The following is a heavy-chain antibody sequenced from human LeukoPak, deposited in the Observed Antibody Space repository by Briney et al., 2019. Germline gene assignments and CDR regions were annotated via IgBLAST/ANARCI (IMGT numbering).Heavy chain of an antibody. D-gene: IGHD5-12*01. CDR3: AKALRRSATYHYGMDV. Sequence: GGSLRLSCGASGFTFPSYVMSWVRHAPGKGMEWVSTISGSGETTYYADSVKGRFTISRDISKNTQYLQMNSLRAADTAVYYCAKALRRSATYHYGMDVWGQGTTVTVSS. J-gene: IGHJ6*02. CDR1: GFTFPSYV. V-gene: IGHV3-23*01. CDR2: ISGSGETT.